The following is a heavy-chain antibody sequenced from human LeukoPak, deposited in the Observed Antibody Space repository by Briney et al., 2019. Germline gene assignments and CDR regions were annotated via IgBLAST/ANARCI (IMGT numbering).Heavy chain of an antibody. CDR1: GGSISSYY. J-gene: IGHJ4*02. CDR3: ARDNEDYDFWSGQIDY. V-gene: IGHV4-59*12. Sequence: KASETLSLTCTVSGGSISSYYWSWIRQPPGKGLEWIGYIYYSGSTNYNPSLKSRVTISVDTSKNQFSLKLSSVTAADTAVYYCARDNEDYDFWSGQIDYWGQGTLVTVSS. D-gene: IGHD3-3*01. CDR2: IYYSGST.